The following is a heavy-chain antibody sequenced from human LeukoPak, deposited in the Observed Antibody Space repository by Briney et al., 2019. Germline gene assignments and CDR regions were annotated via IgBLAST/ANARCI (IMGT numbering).Heavy chain of an antibody. J-gene: IGHJ6*02. CDR1: GFTFSSYW. D-gene: IGHD6-19*01. CDR3: ARGLPYSSGWTTIQKAYYYYGMDV. Sequence: PGGSLRLSCAASGFTFSSYWMSWVRQAPGKGLEWVDNIKQDGSEKYYVDSVKGRFTISRDNAKNSLYLQMNSLRAEDTGVYYCARGLPYSSGWTTIQKAYYYYGMDVWGQGTTVTVSS. V-gene: IGHV3-7*04. CDR2: IKQDGSEK.